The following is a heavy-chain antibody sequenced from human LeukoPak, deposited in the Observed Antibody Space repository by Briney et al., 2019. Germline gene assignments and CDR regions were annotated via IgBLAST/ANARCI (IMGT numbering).Heavy chain of an antibody. V-gene: IGHV3-33*01. CDR2: VWHDGSNR. J-gene: IGHJ4*02. D-gene: IGHD3-10*01. Sequence: GTSLRLSCTAPGFTFSSYAIHWIRQAPGKGLEWVALVWHDGSNRYYSEAVKGRFTISRDNSKNTVYLQINSLRAEDAAVYYCARELFGSGSCPDYWGQGTRVTVSS. CDR3: ARELFGSGSCPDY. CDR1: GFTFSSYA.